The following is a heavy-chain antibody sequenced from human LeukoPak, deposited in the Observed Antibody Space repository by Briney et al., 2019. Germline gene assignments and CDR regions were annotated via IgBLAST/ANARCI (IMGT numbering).Heavy chain of an antibody. Sequence: SETLSLTCTVSGGSISSYYWSWIRQPPGKGLEWIGYIYYSGSTNYNPSLESRVTISVDTSKNQFSLKLSSVTAADTAVYYCARALGYSYGFTFDYWGQGTLVTVSS. CDR2: IYYSGST. V-gene: IGHV4-59*08. J-gene: IGHJ4*02. CDR3: ARALGYSYGFTFDY. CDR1: GGSISSYY. D-gene: IGHD5-18*01.